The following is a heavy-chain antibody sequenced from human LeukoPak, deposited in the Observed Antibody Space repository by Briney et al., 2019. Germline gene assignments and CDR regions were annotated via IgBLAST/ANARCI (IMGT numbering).Heavy chain of an antibody. CDR1: GFTFSSYA. V-gene: IGHV3-64D*06. J-gene: IGHJ5*02. CDR3: APSPYYYESSGYSA. D-gene: IGHD3-22*01. Sequence: GGSLRLSCSASGFTFSSYAMHWVRQAPGKGLEYVSAISSNGGSTYYADSVKGRFTISRDNSKNMLYLQMSSLRAEDTAVYYCAPSPYYYESSGYSAWGQGTLVTVSS. CDR2: ISSNGGST.